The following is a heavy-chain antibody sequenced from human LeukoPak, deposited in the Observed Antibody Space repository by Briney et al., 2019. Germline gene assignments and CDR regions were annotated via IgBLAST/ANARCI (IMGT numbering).Heavy chain of an antibody. Sequence: ASVKVSCKSSGYTFTGYYMHWERQPPGQGHERMGWINPNSGGTNYAQKFQGRVTMTRDTSISTAYMELSRLRSDDTAVYYCARSTPMVRGPTDYWGQGTLVTVSS. CDR1: GYTFTGYY. CDR3: ARSTPMVRGPTDY. D-gene: IGHD3-10*01. V-gene: IGHV1-2*02. J-gene: IGHJ4*02. CDR2: INPNSGGT.